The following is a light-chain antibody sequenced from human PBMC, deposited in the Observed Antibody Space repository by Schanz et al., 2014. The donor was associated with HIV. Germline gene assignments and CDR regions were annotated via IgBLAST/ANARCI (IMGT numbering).Light chain of an antibody. CDR3: QQYSTYPWT. J-gene: IGKJ1*01. CDR1: QSISRY. V-gene: IGKV1-9*01. CDR2: AAS. Sequence: DIQMTQSPSSLSASVGDRVTITCRASQSISRYLNWYQQKPGKAPNLLIYAASTLHTGVPLRFSGSGSGTDFTLTINGLQPDDFATYYCQQYSTYPWTFGPGTKVEVK.